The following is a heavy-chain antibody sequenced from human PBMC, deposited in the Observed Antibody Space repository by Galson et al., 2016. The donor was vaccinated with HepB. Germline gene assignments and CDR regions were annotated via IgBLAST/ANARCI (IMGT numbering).Heavy chain of an antibody. V-gene: IGHV3-33*01. J-gene: IGHJ4*02. CDR3: AREAKDYSSWYPPYFDD. CDR1: GFTFSSYG. Sequence: SLRLSCAASGFTFSSYGMHWVRQAPGKGLEWVAVIWYDANKKYYADSVKGRITISRDNSKNMLYLEMNSLRAEDTAIYYCAREAKDYSSWYPPYFDDWGQGTLVTVSS. CDR2: IWYDANKK. D-gene: IGHD6-13*01.